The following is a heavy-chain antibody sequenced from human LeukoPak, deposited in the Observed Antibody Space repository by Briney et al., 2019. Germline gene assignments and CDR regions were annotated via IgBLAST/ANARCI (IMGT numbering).Heavy chain of an antibody. CDR2: MNHSGST. D-gene: IGHD3-9*01. CDR1: GGSFSGYY. Sequence: SETLSLTCAVYGGSFSGYYWSWIRQPPGKGLEWIGEMNHSGSTNYNPSLKSRVTISGDTSKNHFSLKLSSVTAADTAVYYCARGGGNTYYDILVYWGQGTPVTVSS. CDR3: ARGGGNTYYDILVY. J-gene: IGHJ4*02. V-gene: IGHV4-34*01.